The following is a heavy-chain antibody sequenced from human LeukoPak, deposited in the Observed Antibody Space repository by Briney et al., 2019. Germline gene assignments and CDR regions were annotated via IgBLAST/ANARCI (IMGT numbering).Heavy chain of an antibody. CDR2: INPNSGGT. J-gene: IGHJ4*02. D-gene: IGHD6-19*01. Sequence: EASAKVSCKASGYTFTGYYMHWVRQAPGQGLEWMGWINPNSGGTNYAQKFQGRVTMTRDTSISTAYMELNSLRAEDTAVYYCARGPYSSGWYYFDYWGQGTLVTVSS. CDR3: ARGPYSSGWYYFDY. V-gene: IGHV1-2*02. CDR1: GYTFTGYY.